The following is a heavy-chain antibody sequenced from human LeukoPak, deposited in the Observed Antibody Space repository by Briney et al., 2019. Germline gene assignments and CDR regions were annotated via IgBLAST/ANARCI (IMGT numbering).Heavy chain of an antibody. D-gene: IGHD2-2*01. CDR3: ATGGCSSTSCYRRYYYYMDV. V-gene: IGHV4-34*01. CDR2: INHSGST. J-gene: IGHJ6*03. CDR1: GGSFSGYY. Sequence: SETLSLTCAVYGGSFSGYYWSWIRQPPGKGLEWIGEINHSGSTNYNPSLKSRVTISVDTSKNQFSRKLSSVTAADTAVYYCATGGCSSTSCYRRYYYYMDVWGKGTTVTVSS.